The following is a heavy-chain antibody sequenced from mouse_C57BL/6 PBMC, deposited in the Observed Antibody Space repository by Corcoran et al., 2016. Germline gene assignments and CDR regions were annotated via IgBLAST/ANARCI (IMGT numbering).Heavy chain of an antibody. J-gene: IGHJ3*01. CDR3: ARSEYGNPAWFAY. D-gene: IGHD2-1*01. CDR1: GYTFTDYY. V-gene: IGHV1-26*01. Sequence: EVQLQQSGPELVKPGASVKISCKASGYTFTDYYMNWVKQSHGKSLEWIGDINPNNGGTNYNQKFKGKATFTVDKSSSTAYMELRSLTSEDSAVYYCARSEYGNPAWFAYWGQGTLVTVSA. CDR2: INPNNGGT.